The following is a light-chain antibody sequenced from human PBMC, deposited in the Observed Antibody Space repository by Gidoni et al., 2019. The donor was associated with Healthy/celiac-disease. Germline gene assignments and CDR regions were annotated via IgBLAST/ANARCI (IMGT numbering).Light chain of an antibody. CDR3: AAWDDSLSGPV. Sequence: QSVLTQPPSASGTPGQGVTISCSGSSSNIGSNYVSWYQQLPGTAPKLLIYRNNQRPSGVPDRFSGPKSGTSASLAISGLRSEDEAAYYCAAWDDSLSGPVFGGGTKLTVL. CDR2: RNN. J-gene: IGLJ3*02. CDR1: SSNIGSNY. V-gene: IGLV1-47*01.